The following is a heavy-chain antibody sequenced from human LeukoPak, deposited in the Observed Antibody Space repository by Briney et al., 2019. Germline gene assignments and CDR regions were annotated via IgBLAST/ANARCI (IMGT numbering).Heavy chain of an antibody. J-gene: IGHJ4*02. D-gene: IGHD2-15*01. CDR2: IGAYNGDT. V-gene: IGHV1-18*04. CDR1: VYTFTSFG. CDR3: TRDHCRGDNCPSFDY. Sequence: ASVKVSCKPSVYTFTSFGISWVRQAPGQGLEWMGWIGAYNGDTNYAQKFQGRVTMTTDTSTSTAYMDLRSLRSDDTAVYYCTRDHCRGDNCPSFDYWGQGTLVTVSS.